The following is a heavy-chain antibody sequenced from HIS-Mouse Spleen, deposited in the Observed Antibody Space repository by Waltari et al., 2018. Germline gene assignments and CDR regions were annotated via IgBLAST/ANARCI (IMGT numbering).Heavy chain of an antibody. CDR3: AREIPYSSSWYDWYFDL. Sequence: QLQLQESGPGLVKPSETLSLTCHVSGGSISSSSYYLGWIRQPPGKGLEWIGSIYYSGSTYYNPSLKSRVTISVDTSKNQFSLKLSSVTAADTAVYYCAREIPYSSSWYDWYFDLWGRGTLVTVSS. D-gene: IGHD6-13*01. CDR2: IYYSGST. J-gene: IGHJ2*01. CDR1: GGSISSSSYY. V-gene: IGHV4-39*07.